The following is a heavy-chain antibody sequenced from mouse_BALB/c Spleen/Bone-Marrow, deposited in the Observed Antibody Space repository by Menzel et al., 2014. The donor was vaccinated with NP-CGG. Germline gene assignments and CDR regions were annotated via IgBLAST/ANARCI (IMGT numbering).Heavy chain of an antibody. D-gene: IGHD1-1*01. CDR1: GFAFSSYD. Sequence: VQLKESGGGLVKPGGSLKLSCAASGFAFSSYDMSWVRQTPEKRLEWVAFISSGGDNTYYPDTVKGRFTISRDNAKDTLYLQMSSLKSEDTAKYYCARHTLYYYPSDYWGQGTTHTVSS. CDR2: ISSGGDNT. J-gene: IGHJ2*01. V-gene: IGHV5-12-1*01. CDR3: ARHTLYYYPSDY.